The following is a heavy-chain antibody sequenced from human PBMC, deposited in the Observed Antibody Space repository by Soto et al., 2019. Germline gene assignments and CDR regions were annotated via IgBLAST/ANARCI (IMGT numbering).Heavy chain of an antibody. V-gene: IGHV4-61*01. CDR2: MHYSGST. CDR1: GGSVSSGNYY. J-gene: IGHJ4*02. Sequence: SETLSLTCTVSGGSVSSGNYYWNWIRQPPGKRLEWIGYMHYSGSTNYNPSLKSRVTISVDTSKNQFSLKLSSVTAADTAVYYCASWYSSTWSNFDNWGQGILVTVSS. CDR3: ASWYSSTWSNFDN. D-gene: IGHD6-13*01.